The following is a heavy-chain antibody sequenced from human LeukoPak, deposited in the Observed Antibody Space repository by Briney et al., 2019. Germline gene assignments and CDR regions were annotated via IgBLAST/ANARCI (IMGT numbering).Heavy chain of an antibody. CDR2: IKQDGNEK. CDR1: GFTFSSYW. Sequence: PGGSLRLSCVASGFTFSSYWMSWVRQAPGKGLEWVANIKQDGNEKYYVDSVKGRFTISRDNAKNSVYLQMNSLRVEDTAVYYCARGLLWLFGGQGTLVTVSS. J-gene: IGHJ4*02. V-gene: IGHV3-7*01. CDR3: ARGLLWLF. D-gene: IGHD3-10*01.